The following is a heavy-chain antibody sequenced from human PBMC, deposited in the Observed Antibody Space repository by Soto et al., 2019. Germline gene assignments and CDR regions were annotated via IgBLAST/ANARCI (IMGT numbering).Heavy chain of an antibody. D-gene: IGHD2-2*03. CDR1: GYTFTSYG. V-gene: IGHV1-18*01. Sequence: QVQLVPSGAEVKKPGASVKVSCKASGYTFTSYGISWVRQAPGQGLEWMGWISAYNGNTNYAQKRQGRVTMTTDASTRTAYVELRSLISDDTGVYYCASPGGGYCSSTSCCCDAFEIWGRETMVTVSS. CDR2: ISAYNGNT. J-gene: IGHJ3*02. CDR3: ASPGGGYCSSTSCCCDAFEI.